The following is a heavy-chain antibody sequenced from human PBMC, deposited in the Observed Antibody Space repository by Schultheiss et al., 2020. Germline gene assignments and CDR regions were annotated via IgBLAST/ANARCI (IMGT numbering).Heavy chain of an antibody. J-gene: IGHJ4*02. D-gene: IGHD3-10*01. CDR1: GFSFSNYG. V-gene: IGHV3-23*01. CDR2: LSGSGGST. Sequence: GGSLRLSCAAFGFSFSNYGMSWVRQTPGKGLEWVSGLSGSGGSTYYADSVKGRFTISRDNSKNTLYLQMNSLRADDTAVYYCASHYTTYWYGDFDYWGQGTLVTVSS. CDR3: ASHYTTYWYGDFDY.